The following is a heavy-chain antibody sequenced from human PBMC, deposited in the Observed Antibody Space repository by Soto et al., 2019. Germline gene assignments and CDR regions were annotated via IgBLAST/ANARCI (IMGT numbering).Heavy chain of an antibody. CDR1: GFTFSSYA. D-gene: IGHD1-26*01. CDR2: ISGSGGST. Sequence: EVQLLESGGGLVQPGGSLRLSCAASGFTFSSYAMSWVRQAPGKGLEWVSSISGSGGSTYYADPVKGRFPISRDNSNNTLYLQMNSLRAEDTAVYYCAKDGDIPSGYGMDVWGQGTTVTVSS. CDR3: AKDGDIPSGYGMDV. J-gene: IGHJ6*02. V-gene: IGHV3-23*01.